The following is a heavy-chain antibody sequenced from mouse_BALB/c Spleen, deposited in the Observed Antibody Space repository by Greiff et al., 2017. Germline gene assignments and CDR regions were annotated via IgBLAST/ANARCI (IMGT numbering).Heavy chain of an antibody. Sequence: EVKLVESGGGLVKPGGSLKLSCAASGFTFSSYAMSWVRQTPEKRLEWVASISSGGSTYYPDSVKGRFTISRDNARNILYLQMSSLRSEDTAMYYCARYRSSTGAMDYWGQGTSATVSS. CDR2: ISSGGST. D-gene: IGHD1-1*01. CDR1: GFTFSSYA. V-gene: IGHV5-6-5*01. CDR3: ARYRSSTGAMDY. J-gene: IGHJ4*01.